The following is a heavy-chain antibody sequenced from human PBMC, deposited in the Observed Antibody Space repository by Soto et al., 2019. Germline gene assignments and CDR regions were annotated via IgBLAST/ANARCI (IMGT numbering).Heavy chain of an antibody. CDR3: ARQGYAVASHFDY. D-gene: IGHD6-19*01. J-gene: IGHJ4*02. CDR1: GGSISSSSYY. Sequence: QLQLQESGPGLVKPSETLSLTCTVSGGSISSSSYYWGWIRQPPGKGLEWIGRIYYSGSTSYNPSLKGRVTIAVDTSKNPFSLKRSSVTAADTAVYYGARQGYAVASHFDYWGQGTLVTVSS. CDR2: IYYSGST. V-gene: IGHV4-39*01.